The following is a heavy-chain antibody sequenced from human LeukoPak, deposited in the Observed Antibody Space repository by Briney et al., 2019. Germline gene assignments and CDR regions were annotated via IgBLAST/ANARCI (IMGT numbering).Heavy chain of an antibody. J-gene: IGHJ4*02. CDR3: AKGTGLNFDY. V-gene: IGHV3-33*06. CDR1: GFTFSSYG. D-gene: IGHD3-10*01. CDR2: IWYDGSNK. Sequence: PGRSLRLSCAASGFTFSSYGMHWVRQAPGKGLEWVAVIWYDGSNKYYADSVKGRFTVSRDNSKNTLYPQMNSLRAEDTAVYYCAKGTGLNFDYWGQGTLVTVSS.